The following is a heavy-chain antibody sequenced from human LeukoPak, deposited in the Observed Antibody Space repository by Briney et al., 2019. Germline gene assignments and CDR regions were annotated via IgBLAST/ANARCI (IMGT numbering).Heavy chain of an antibody. D-gene: IGHD2-15*01. J-gene: IGHJ4*02. CDR1: GFTFSNAW. Sequence: KPGGSLRLSCAASGFTFSNAWMSWVRQAPGKGLEWVGRIESKTDGGRTDYAAPVKGRFTISRDDSKNTLYLQMNSLKTEDTAVYYCTTGIVVVVAAYDYWGQGTLVTVSS. V-gene: IGHV3-15*04. CDR3: TTGIVVVVAAYDY. CDR2: IESKTDGGRT.